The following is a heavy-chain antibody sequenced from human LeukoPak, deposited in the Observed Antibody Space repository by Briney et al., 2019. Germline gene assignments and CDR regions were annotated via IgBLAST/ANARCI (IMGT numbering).Heavy chain of an antibody. D-gene: IGHD5-18*01. V-gene: IGHV4-59*01. J-gene: IGHJ4*02. Sequence: SETLSLTCTVSGGSISSYYWSWIRQPPGKGLEWIGYIYYSGSTNYNPSLKSRVTISVDTSKNQFSLKLSSVTAADTAVYYCARDTAMVFDCWGQGTLVTVSS. CDR1: GGSISSYY. CDR2: IYYSGST. CDR3: ARDTAMVFDC.